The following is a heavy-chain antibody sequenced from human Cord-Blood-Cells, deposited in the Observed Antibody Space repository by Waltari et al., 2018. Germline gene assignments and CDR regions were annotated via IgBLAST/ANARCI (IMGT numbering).Heavy chain of an antibody. J-gene: IGHJ3*02. CDR2: SSGSAGST. V-gene: IGHV3-23*01. CDR1: GFTFSSSA. CDR3: AKGLPNAYDAFDI. Sequence: EVQLLESGGGLVQPGGSLRLSCAASGFTFSSSAMSWVRRAPGKGLEWVSASSGSAGSTYYADSVKGRFTISRDNSKNTLYLQMNSLRAEDTAVYYCAKGLPNAYDAFDIWGQGTMVTVSS.